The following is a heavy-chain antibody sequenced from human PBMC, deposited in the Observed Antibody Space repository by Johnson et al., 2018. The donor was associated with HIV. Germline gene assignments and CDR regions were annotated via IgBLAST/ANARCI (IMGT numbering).Heavy chain of an antibody. J-gene: IGHJ3*01. V-gene: IGHV3-30*02. CDR2: IRYDGSNK. Sequence: QVQLVESGGGVVQPGGSLRLSCAASGFTFSSYGMHWVRQAPGKGLAWVAFIRYDGSNKYNADSVKGRFTISRDNSKNTLYLQMNSLRAEDTAVYYCATDEYTNSLGVWGQGTMVTVSS. D-gene: IGHD6-6*01. CDR3: ATDEYTNSLGV. CDR1: GFTFSSYG.